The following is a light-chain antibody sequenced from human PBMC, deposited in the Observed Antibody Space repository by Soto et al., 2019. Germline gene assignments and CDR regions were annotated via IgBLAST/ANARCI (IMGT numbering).Light chain of an antibody. CDR2: GNS. CDR3: QSYDSSLSGWV. Sequence: QSVLTQPPSVSGAPGQRVTISCTGSSSNIGAGYVVHWYQQLPGTVPKLLIYGNSNRPSGVPDRFSGSKSGTSASLAITGLQAEDEADYYCQSYDSSLSGWVFGGGTQLTVL. J-gene: IGLJ3*02. CDR1: SSNIGAGYV. V-gene: IGLV1-40*01.